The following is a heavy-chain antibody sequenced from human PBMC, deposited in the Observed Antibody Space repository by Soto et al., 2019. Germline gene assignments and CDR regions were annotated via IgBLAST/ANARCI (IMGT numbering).Heavy chain of an antibody. CDR1: GYTFTSYG. CDR2: ISAYNGNT. V-gene: IGHV1-18*01. CDR3: ARDNWGENYDYIWGSFPLHYYYYMDV. J-gene: IGHJ6*03. Sequence: ASVKVSCKASGYTFTSYGISWVRQAPGQGLEWMGWISAYNGNTNYAQKLQGRVTMTTDTSTSTAYMELRSLRSDDTAVYYCARDNWGENYDYIWGSFPLHYYYYMDVWGKGTTVTVSS. D-gene: IGHD3-16*01.